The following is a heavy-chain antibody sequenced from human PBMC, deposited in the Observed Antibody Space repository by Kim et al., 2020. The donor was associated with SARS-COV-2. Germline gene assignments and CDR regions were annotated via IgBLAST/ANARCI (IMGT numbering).Heavy chain of an antibody. J-gene: IGHJ4*02. CDR1: GGSFSGYY. D-gene: IGHD2-2*01. CDR3: ARGRRVVPAAAFDY. Sequence: SETLSLTCAVYGGSFSGYYWSWIRQPPGKGLEWIGEINHSGSTNYNPSLKSRVTISVDTSKNQFSLKLSSVTAADTAVYYCARGRRVVPAAAFDYWGQGTLVTVSS. CDR2: INHSGST. V-gene: IGHV4-34*01.